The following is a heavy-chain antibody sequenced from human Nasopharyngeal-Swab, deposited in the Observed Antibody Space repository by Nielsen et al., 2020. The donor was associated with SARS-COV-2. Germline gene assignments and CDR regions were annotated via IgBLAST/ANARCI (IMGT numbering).Heavy chain of an antibody. CDR3: TRDPRPYYYDSSGPSG. V-gene: IGHV3-49*04. Sequence: SCTASGFTFGDYAMSWVRQAPGKGLEWVGFIRSKAYGGTTEYAASVKGRFTISRDDSKSIAYLQMNSLKTEDTAVYYCTRDPRPYYYDSSGPSGWGQGTLVTVSS. D-gene: IGHD3-22*01. J-gene: IGHJ4*02. CDR2: IRSKAYGGTT. CDR1: GFTFGDYA.